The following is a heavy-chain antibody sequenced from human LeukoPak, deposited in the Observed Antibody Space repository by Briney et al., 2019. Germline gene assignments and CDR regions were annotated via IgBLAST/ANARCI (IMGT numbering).Heavy chain of an antibody. CDR3: ARGVGIYDSSGYYCDY. CDR2: IYYSGST. D-gene: IGHD3-22*01. Sequence: LRLSCAASGFTFSSYAMSWIRQHPGKGLEWIGYIYYSGSTYYNPSLKSRVTISVDTSKNQFSLKLSSVTAADTAVYYCARGVGIYDSSGYYCDYWGQGTLVTVSS. J-gene: IGHJ4*02. V-gene: IGHV4-31*02. CDR1: GFTFSSYA.